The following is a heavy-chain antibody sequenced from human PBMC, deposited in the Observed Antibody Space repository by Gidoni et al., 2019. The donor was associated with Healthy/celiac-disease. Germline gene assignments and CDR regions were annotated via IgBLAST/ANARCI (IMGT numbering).Heavy chain of an antibody. CDR3: ARVPYYGSGSYQYYFDY. J-gene: IGHJ4*02. CDR2: INWNGGST. V-gene: IGHV3-20*04. Sequence: EVQLVESGGGVVRPGGSLRLSCAASGFPFDDYGMSWVRQAPGKGLEWVSGINWNGGSTGYADSVKGRFTISRDNAKNSLYLQMNSLRAEDTALYYCARVPYYGSGSYQYYFDYWGQGTLVTVSS. D-gene: IGHD3-10*01. CDR1: GFPFDDYG.